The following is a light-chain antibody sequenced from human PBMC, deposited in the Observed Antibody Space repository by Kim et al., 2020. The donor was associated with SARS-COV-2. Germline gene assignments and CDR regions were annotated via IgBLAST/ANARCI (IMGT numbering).Light chain of an antibody. Sequence: ASVRDRVTITCRASQGINNYLAWYQQNPGTAPKLLIYAASTLESGVPSRFSGSGSGTEFTLTISSLQPEDFATYFCQQYNVHPRTFGQGTKVDIK. J-gene: IGKJ1*01. V-gene: IGKV1-9*01. CDR3: QQYNVHPRT. CDR1: QGINNY. CDR2: AAS.